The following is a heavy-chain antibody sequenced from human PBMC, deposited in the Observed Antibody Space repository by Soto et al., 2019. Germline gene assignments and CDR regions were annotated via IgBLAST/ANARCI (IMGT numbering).Heavy chain of an antibody. D-gene: IGHD3-9*01. CDR3: ATLTKYDILTGFYPC. CDR1: GFTVNSNY. V-gene: IGHV3-66*01. J-gene: IGHJ4*02. CDR2: IYSDGST. Sequence: GGSLRLSCAASGFTVNSNYMSWVRQAPGKGLEWVSVIYSDGSTYYADSVKGRFIISRDDSNNTLYFQMNSLRAEDTAVYYCATLTKYDILTGFYPCWGQGTLVTVSS.